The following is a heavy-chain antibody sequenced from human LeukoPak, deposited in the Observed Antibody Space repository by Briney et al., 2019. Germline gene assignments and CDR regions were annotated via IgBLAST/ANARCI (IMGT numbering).Heavy chain of an antibody. CDR3: TGDPAGYAYGYSFFDY. Sequence: GGSLRLSCTASGFTFGDYAMSWFRQAPGKGLEWVGFIRSETYGGTTEYAASVKGRFSISRDDSKSIAYLQMNSLKTEDTAVYFSTGDPAGYAYGYSFFDYWGQGTLVNVSS. CDR2: IRSETYGGTT. J-gene: IGHJ4*02. CDR1: GFTFGDYA. V-gene: IGHV3-49*03. D-gene: IGHD3-22*01.